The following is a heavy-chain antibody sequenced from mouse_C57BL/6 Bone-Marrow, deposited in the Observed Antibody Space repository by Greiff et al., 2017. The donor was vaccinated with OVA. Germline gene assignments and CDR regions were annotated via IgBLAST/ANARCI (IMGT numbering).Heavy chain of an antibody. CDR1: GFTFSSYS. CDR3: ARGAY. CDR2: ISDGGGYT. V-gene: IGHV5-4*03. Sequence: DVKLVESGGGFVKPGGSLKLSCAASGFTFSSYSMSWVRQTPEKRLEWVATISDGGGYTNYTDNVKGRFTISRDTAKNHLYLQMNHLTSDDTAMYYCARGAYWDRGTALTVSA. J-gene: IGHJ2*01.